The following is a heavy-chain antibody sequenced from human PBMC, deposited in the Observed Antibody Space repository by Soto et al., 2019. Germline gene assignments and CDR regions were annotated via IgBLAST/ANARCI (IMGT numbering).Heavy chain of an antibody. D-gene: IGHD5-12*01. CDR3: AKDNSGYDSWYFDY. CDR1: GFTFRNYA. V-gene: IGHV3-23*01. J-gene: IGHJ4*02. CDR2: ITGSGGRT. Sequence: GGSLRLSCAASGFTFRNYAMSWVRQAPGKGLEWVSAITGSGGRTYYADFVKGRFTISRDNSKNTLYLQIDSLRAEDTALYYCAKDNSGYDSWYFDYWGQGTLVTVSS.